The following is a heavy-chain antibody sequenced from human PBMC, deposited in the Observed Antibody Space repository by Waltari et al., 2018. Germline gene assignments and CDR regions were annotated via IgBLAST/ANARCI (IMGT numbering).Heavy chain of an antibody. J-gene: IGHJ4*02. V-gene: IGHV3-7*03. Sequence: EVQLVESGGGLVQPGGSLRLSCSGSGFNFGRSWLAWVRTAPGKGLEWVANIKEDGTDKYYVDSVEGRFTISRDNAKNSLHLEMNSVRVEDTAVYYCARSYYYDRIGDYPSLGAFDYWGQGTLVTVSS. CDR1: GFNFGRSW. CDR3: ARSYYYDRIGDYPSLGAFDY. D-gene: IGHD3-22*01. CDR2: IKEDGTDK.